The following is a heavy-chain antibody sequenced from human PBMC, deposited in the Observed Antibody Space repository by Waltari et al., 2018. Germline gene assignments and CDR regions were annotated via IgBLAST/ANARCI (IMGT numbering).Heavy chain of an antibody. CDR2: INHRAST. CDR1: GGSFSGYY. J-gene: IGHJ4*02. CDR3: ARGRGGYSSSLFY. V-gene: IGHV4-34*01. D-gene: IGHD6-6*01. Sequence: QVQLQQWGAVLLKPSETLSLTCAVYGGSFSGYYWSWIRQPPGKGLEWIGEINHRASTNDNPTLKSRVTISVDPSKNQFSLKLSSVTAADTAVYYCARGRGGYSSSLFYWGQGTLVTVSS.